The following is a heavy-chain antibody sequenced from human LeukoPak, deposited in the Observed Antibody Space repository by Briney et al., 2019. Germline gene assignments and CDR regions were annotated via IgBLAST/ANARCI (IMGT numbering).Heavy chain of an antibody. Sequence: SETLSLACAVSGGSISSNSYYWGWIRQPPGKGLEWIGSIYYSGSTYYNPSLKSRVTISVDTSKNQFSLKLSSVTAADTAVYYCARTRYYYNSRSYGAPYYFDYWGQGTLVTVSS. J-gene: IGHJ4*02. V-gene: IGHV4-39*01. CDR1: GGSISSNSYY. CDR2: IYYSGST. D-gene: IGHD3-10*01. CDR3: ARTRYYYNSRSYGAPYYFDY.